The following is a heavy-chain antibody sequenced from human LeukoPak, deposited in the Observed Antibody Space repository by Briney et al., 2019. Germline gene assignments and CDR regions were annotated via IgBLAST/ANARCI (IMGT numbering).Heavy chain of an antibody. J-gene: IGHJ6*03. V-gene: IGHV4-61*02. CDR1: GGSISSGSYY. CDR2: IYTSGST. Sequence: SETLSLTCTVSGGSISSGSYYWSWIRQPAGKGLEWIGRIYTSGSTNYNPSLKSRVTISVDTSKNQFSLKLSSVTAADTAVYYCARDSTHSGYDQNYYYYYMDVWGKGTTVTISS. D-gene: IGHD5-12*01. CDR3: ARDSTHSGYDQNYYYYYMDV.